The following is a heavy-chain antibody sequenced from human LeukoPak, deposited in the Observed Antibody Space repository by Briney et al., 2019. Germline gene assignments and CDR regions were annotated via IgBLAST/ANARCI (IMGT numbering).Heavy chain of an antibody. CDR2: INTSGGST. CDR3: ARAIVGATGYFDY. V-gene: IGHV1-46*01. CDR1: GYTFTSYY. J-gene: IGHJ4*02. D-gene: IGHD1-26*01. Sequence: ASVKVSCTASGYTFTSYYMHWVRQAPGQGLEWMGIINTSGGSTSYAQKFQGRVTMTRDTSTSTVYMELSSLRSEDTAVYYCARAIVGATGYFDYWGQGTLVTVSS.